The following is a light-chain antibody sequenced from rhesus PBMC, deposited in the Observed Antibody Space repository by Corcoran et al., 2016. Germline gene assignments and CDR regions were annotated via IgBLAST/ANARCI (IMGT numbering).Light chain of an antibody. J-gene: IGKJ1*01. Sequence: DIHMTQSPSSLSASVGDKVTITCRASQGISNALAWYQQKPGKAPKLLIYAASNLQSGVPSRFSGSGSGTDFTRTISSLQPEDFAVYYCQQRNSYPPTFGQGTKVEIK. CDR1: QGISNA. CDR3: QQRNSYPPT. CDR2: AAS. V-gene: IGKV1-33*01.